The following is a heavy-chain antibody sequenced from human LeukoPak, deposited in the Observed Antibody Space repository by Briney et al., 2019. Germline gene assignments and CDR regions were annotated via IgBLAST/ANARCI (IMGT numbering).Heavy chain of an antibody. D-gene: IGHD6-19*01. CDR2: IIPIFGTA. CDR3: ARSPVAGSVYYGMDV. CDR1: GGTFSSYA. J-gene: IGHJ6*02. Sequence: SVKVSCKASGGTFSSYAISWVRQAPGQGPEWMGGIIPIFGTANYAQKFQGRVTITADESTSTAYMELSSLRSEDTAVYYCARSPVAGSVYYGMDVWGQGTTVTVSS. V-gene: IGHV1-69*13.